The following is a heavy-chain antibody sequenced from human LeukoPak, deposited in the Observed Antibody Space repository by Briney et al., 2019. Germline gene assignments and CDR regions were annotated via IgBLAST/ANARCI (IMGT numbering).Heavy chain of an antibody. J-gene: IGHJ4*02. CDR3: ARHGGYSSSWYWFGY. D-gene: IGHD6-13*01. CDR2: INHSGST. V-gene: IGHV4-34*01. CDR1: GGSFSGYY. Sequence: PSETLSLTCAVYGGSFSGYYWSWIRQPPGKGLEWIGEINHSGSTNYNPSLKSRVTISVDTSKNQFSLKLSSVTAADTAVYYCARHGGYSSSWYWFGYWGQGTLVTVSS.